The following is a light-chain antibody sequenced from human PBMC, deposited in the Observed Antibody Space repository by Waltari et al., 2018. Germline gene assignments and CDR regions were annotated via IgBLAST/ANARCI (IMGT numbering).Light chain of an antibody. J-gene: IGLJ1*01. Sequence: SSELTQDPAVSVALGQTVRITCQGDRLVTYYASWYHQKPGPAPLLVVHGKNHRPSGIPDRFSGSSSGNTASLTITGAQAEDEADYHCSSRDSSGNLFVFGTGTKVTVL. CDR3: SSRDSSGNLFV. CDR1: RLVTYY. CDR2: GKN. V-gene: IGLV3-19*01.